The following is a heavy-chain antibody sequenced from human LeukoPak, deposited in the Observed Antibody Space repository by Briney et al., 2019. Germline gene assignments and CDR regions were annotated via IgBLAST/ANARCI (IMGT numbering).Heavy chain of an antibody. Sequence: PGESLRLFCGASGFSFSTSWVTWVRQPPGKGLEWVASINQGGSVRHYVDSVKGRFTISRDNSKNSLSLQMSSLRAEDTAVYYCAKLLGDVTTFDYWGQGALVTVSS. V-gene: IGHV3-7*01. D-gene: IGHD4-17*01. CDR2: INQGGSVR. CDR3: AKLLGDVTTFDY. J-gene: IGHJ4*02. CDR1: GFSFSTSW.